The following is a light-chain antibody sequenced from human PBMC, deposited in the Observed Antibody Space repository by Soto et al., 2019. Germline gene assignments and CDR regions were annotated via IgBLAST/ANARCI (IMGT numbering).Light chain of an antibody. CDR2: KAS. CDR3: QQYDNLLIFP. Sequence: IRVKLSPATVSAYVRDRVTITCRASQSISSWLAWYQQKPGKAPKLLIYKASSLESGVPSRFSGSGSGTDFTFTISSLQPEDIATYYCQQYDNLLIFPFGPGTNVAIK. V-gene: IGKV1-5*03. J-gene: IGKJ3*01. CDR1: QSISSW.